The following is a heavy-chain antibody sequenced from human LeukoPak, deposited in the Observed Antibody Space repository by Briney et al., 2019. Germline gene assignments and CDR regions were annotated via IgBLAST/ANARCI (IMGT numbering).Heavy chain of an antibody. CDR1: GFTFSSYA. CDR2: ISGIGSTT. Sequence: GRSLRLSCAAAGFTFSSYAMSWVRHAPGKGREWVSAISGIGSTTYYADSVKGRFPISRDNSENTLYLQMSSLRAEDTAVYYCAKNPRTAYYYDSSGLTYYFDYWGQGTLVTVSS. V-gene: IGHV3-23*01. D-gene: IGHD3-22*01. J-gene: IGHJ4*02. CDR3: AKNPRTAYYYDSSGLTYYFDY.